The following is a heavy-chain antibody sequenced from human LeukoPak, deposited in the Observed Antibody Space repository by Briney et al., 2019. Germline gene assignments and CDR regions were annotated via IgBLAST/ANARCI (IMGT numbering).Heavy chain of an antibody. CDR2: INQDGSEK. J-gene: IGHJ5*02. Sequence: GGSLRLSCVAPGFTFSSYWMSWVRQAPGKGLEWVANINQDGSEKYYVDSVKGRFTISRDNAKNSVYLQMNSLRAEDTAVYYCARAVAGTDWFDPWGQGTLVTVSS. CDR3: ARAVAGTDWFDP. D-gene: IGHD6-19*01. CDR1: GFTFSSYW. V-gene: IGHV3-7*01.